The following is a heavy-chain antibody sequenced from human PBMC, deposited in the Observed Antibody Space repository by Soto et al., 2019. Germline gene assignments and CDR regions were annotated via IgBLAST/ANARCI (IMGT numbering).Heavy chain of an antibody. CDR3: ARILRNNHHPPDY. CDR1: GISLSNDRTG. Sequence: QVTLKESAPVLVKPTETLTLTCTVSGISLSNDRTGVSWIRQPPGKALEWLAHIFSNDEKSHSTSLKSRLTISKDTSKSQVVLTMTNVDPVDTATYYCARILRNNHHPPDYWGQGTLVTVSS. J-gene: IGHJ4*02. V-gene: IGHV2-26*01. CDR2: IFSNDEK.